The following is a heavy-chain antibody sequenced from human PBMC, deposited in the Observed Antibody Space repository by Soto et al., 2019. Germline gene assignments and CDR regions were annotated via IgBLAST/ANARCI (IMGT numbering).Heavy chain of an antibody. CDR1: GVTLRSGSYY. CDR2: IYQSGST. V-gene: IGHV4-61*01. J-gene: IGHJ4*02. D-gene: IGHD5-12*01. Sequence: SETLCLTSPVSGVTLRSGSYYWSWHPRPAGRGLEWIGYIYQSGSTNYSPPVTSRVTISVDTSKSQFSLRLSSVTAADTAVYFCARLDGYDHYVDYRGQGALVTGSS. CDR3: ARLDGYDHYVDY.